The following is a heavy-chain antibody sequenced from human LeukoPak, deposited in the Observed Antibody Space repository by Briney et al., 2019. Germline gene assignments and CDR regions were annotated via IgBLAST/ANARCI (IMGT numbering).Heavy chain of an antibody. D-gene: IGHD3-22*01. V-gene: IGHV3-21*01. J-gene: IGHJ4*02. CDR2: ISSSSSYI. Sequence: GGSLRLSCAASGFTFSSYSMNWVRQAPGKGLEWVSSISSSSSYIYYADPVKGRFTISRDNAKNSLYLQMNSLRAEDTAVYYCARDLHYYDSSGYYYFDYWGQGTLVAVSS. CDR1: GFTFSSYS. CDR3: ARDLHYYDSSGYYYFDY.